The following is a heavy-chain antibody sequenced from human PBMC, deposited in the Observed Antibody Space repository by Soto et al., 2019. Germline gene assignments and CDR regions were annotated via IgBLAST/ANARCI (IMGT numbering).Heavy chain of an antibody. V-gene: IGHV3-74*01. Sequence: EVKVVESGGGLVQPGGVPETLLCSLWVHLHHLLDALGPPSSREGLVWVSRIKGDGGSLSYADSVKGRFTISRDNVENTVYLQMGSLRADDTAVYYCARGLKNYYGVDVWGQGTTVTVSS. CDR3: ARGLKNYYGVDV. CDR1: VHLHHLL. CDR2: IKGDGGSL. J-gene: IGHJ6*02.